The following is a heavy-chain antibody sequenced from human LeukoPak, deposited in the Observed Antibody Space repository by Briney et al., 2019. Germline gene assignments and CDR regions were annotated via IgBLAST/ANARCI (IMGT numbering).Heavy chain of an antibody. CDR1: GGSISSYY. CDR3: ASYSSSGNYFDY. V-gene: IGHV4-34*01. D-gene: IGHD6-13*01. Sequence: PSETLSLTCTVSGGSISSYYWSWIRQPAGKGLEWIGEINHSGSTNYNPSLKSRVTISVDTSKNQFSLKLSSVTAADTAVYYCASYSSSGNYFDYWGQGTLVTVSS. CDR2: INHSGST. J-gene: IGHJ4*02.